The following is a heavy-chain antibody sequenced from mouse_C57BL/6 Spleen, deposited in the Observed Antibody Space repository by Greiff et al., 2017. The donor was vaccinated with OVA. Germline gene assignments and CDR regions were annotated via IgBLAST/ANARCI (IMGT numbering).Heavy chain of an antibody. CDR1: GYAFSSFW. V-gene: IGHV1-80*01. J-gene: IGHJ4*01. CDR3: ARSSPRAMDY. Sequence: VKLQESGAELVKPGASVKISCKASGYAFSSFWMNWVKQRPGKGLEWIGQIYPGAGDTNYNGKFKGKATLTADKSSSTAYMQLSSLTSEDSAVYFCARSSPRAMDYWGQGTSVTVSS. CDR2: IYPGAGDT.